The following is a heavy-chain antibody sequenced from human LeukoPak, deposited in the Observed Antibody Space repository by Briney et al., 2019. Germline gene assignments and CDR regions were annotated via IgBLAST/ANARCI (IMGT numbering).Heavy chain of an antibody. D-gene: IGHD6-6*01. CDR2: ISYDGSNK. Sequence: GGSLRLSCAASGFTFSSYGMHWARQAPGKGLEWVAVISYDGSNKYYADSVKGRFTISRDNSKNTLYLQMNSLRAEDTAVYYCANPYLYSSSSGYWGQGTLVTVSS. CDR3: ANPYLYSSSSGY. J-gene: IGHJ4*02. V-gene: IGHV3-30*18. CDR1: GFTFSSYG.